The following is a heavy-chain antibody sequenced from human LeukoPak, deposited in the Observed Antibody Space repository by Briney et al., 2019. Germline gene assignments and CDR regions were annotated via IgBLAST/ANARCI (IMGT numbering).Heavy chain of an antibody. J-gene: IGHJ4*02. CDR3: ARHSRLDKSSLSWADY. Sequence: SETLSLTYTVSGGSISSYDCSWLRQPPGKGLEWIGYIYYSGSTNYNPSLKSRVTISVDTSKNQFSLKLSSVTAADTAVYYCARHSRLDKSSLSWADYWGQGTLVTVSS. CDR1: GGSISSYD. CDR2: IYYSGST. D-gene: IGHD2-2*03. V-gene: IGHV4-59*08.